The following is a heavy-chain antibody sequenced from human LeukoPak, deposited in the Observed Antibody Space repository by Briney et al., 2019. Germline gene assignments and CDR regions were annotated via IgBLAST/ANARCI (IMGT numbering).Heavy chain of an antibody. CDR1: GGSISSGGYS. CDR3: ARASTSLRGMDV. CDR2: IYHSGST. J-gene: IGHJ6*02. V-gene: IGHV4-30-2*01. D-gene: IGHD3-16*01. Sequence: SETLSLTCAVSGGSISSGGYSWSWIRQPPGKGLEWIGYIYHSGSTYYNPSLKSRVTISVDRSKNQFSLKLSSVTAADTAVYYCARASTSLRGMDVWGQGTTATVSS.